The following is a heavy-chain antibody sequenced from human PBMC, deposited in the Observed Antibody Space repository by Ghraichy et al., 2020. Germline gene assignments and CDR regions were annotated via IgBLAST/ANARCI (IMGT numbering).Heavy chain of an antibody. Sequence: GESLNISCVGSGFIFSSYSMNWVRQAPGKGLEWVSSISGRNYTYYADSVKGRFTISRDNAKNLLYLQMSSLGAEDTAVYYCTRDYGGSYYSYWGQGTPVTVSS. J-gene: IGHJ4*02. CDR2: ISGRNYT. D-gene: IGHD1-26*01. CDR1: GFIFSSYS. V-gene: IGHV3-21*01. CDR3: TRDYGGSYYSY.